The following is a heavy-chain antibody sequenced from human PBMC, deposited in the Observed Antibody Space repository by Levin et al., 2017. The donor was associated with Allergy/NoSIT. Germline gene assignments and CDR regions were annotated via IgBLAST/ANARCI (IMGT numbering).Heavy chain of an antibody. D-gene: IGHD4-17*01. CDR3: ARARVRGDYAYYYYYYMDV. CDR1: GFTFSSYW. Sequence: SCAASGFTFSSYWMSWVRQAPGKGLEWVANIKQDGSEKYYVDSVKGRFTISRDNAKNSLYLQMNSLRAEDTAVYYCARARVRGDYAYYYYYYMDVWGKGTTVTVSS. CDR2: IKQDGSEK. V-gene: IGHV3-7*01. J-gene: IGHJ6*03.